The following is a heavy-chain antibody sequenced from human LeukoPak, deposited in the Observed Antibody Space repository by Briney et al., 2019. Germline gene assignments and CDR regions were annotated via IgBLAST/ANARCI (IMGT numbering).Heavy chain of an antibody. Sequence: PGGSLRLSCAASGFTFSSYDMHWVRQATGKGLEWVSAIGTAGDTHYPGSVKGRFTISRENAKNSLYLQMNSLRAGDTAVYYCARGGYYGSGSYAFDPWGQGTLVTVSS. J-gene: IGHJ5*02. CDR3: ARGGYYGSGSYAFDP. V-gene: IGHV3-13*01. D-gene: IGHD3-10*01. CDR1: GFTFSSYD. CDR2: IGTAGDT.